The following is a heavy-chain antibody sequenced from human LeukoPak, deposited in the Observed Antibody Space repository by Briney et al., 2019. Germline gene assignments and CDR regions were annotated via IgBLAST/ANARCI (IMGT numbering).Heavy chain of an antibody. D-gene: IGHD6-13*01. J-gene: IGHJ3*02. Sequence: ASVKVSCKASGYTFTSYAMHWVRQAPGQRLEWMGWINAGNGNTKYSQKFQGRVTITRDTSASTAYMELSSLRSEDTAVYYCAMGKQPLEIDDAFDIWGQGTMVTVSS. CDR2: INAGNGNT. CDR3: AMGKQPLEIDDAFDI. V-gene: IGHV1-3*01. CDR1: GYTFTSYA.